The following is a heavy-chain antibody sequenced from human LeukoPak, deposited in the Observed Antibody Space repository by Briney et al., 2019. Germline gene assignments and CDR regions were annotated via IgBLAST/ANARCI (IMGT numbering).Heavy chain of an antibody. V-gene: IGHV4-39*01. CDR1: GGSISSSSYY. Sequence: SETLSLTCTVSGGSISSSSYYWGWIRQPPGKGLEWIGSIFYSGSTYYNPSLKSRVTISGDSSKNQFSLKVSSVTAADTAVYCCARQETGYSPITPPFDYWGQGTLVTVSS. J-gene: IGHJ4*02. CDR2: IFYSGST. CDR3: ARQETGYSPITPPFDY. D-gene: IGHD5-18*01.